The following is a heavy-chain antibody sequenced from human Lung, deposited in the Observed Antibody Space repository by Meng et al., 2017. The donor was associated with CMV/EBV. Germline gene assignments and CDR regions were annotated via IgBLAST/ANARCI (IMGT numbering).Heavy chain of an antibody. CDR3: ARTNYGDYNWFDP. CDR1: GGSGSSGGFY. V-gene: IGHV4-31*03. Sequence: QGQPLEAGPGLVTPSQTLSLTCTVSGGSGSSGGFYWSWIRQHPGKRLEWIGYIYYSGSTYYNPSLRSRVAISIDTSKNQFSLKLTSVTAADTAVYFCARTNYGDYNWFDPWGQGTLVTVSS. J-gene: IGHJ5*02. D-gene: IGHD4-17*01. CDR2: IYYSGST.